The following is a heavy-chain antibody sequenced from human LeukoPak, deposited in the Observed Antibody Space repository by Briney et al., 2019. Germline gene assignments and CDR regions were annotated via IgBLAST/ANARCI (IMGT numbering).Heavy chain of an antibody. J-gene: IGHJ4*02. D-gene: IGHD2-2*01. CDR3: ASSPSYCSSTSCPVRYFDY. CDR2: IIPILGIA. CDR1: GGTFSSYA. Sequence: ASVKVSCKASGGTFSSYAISWVRQAPGQGLEWMGRIIPILGIANYAQKFQGRVTITADKSTSTAYMEQSSLRSEDTAVYYCASSPSYCSSTSCPVRYFDYWGQGTLVTVSS. V-gene: IGHV1-69*04.